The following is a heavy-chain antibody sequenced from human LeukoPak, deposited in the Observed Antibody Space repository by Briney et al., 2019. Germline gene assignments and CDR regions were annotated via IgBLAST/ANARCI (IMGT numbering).Heavy chain of an antibody. CDR2: IHSSGAT. CDR3: ARLGSYSDH. V-gene: IGHV4-4*09. J-gene: IGHJ5*02. CDR1: DGSINSYY. Sequence: PSETLSLTCSVSDGSINSYYWSWIRQPPGKGLEWIGYIHSSGATHYNPSLKSRVTTSLDTSKNQCSLKLSSVTAADTAVYYCARLGSYSDHWGQGTLVTVSS. D-gene: IGHD1-26*01.